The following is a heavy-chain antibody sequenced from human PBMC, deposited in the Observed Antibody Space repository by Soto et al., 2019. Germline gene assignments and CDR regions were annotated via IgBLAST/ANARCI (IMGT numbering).Heavy chain of an antibody. CDR2: IYYSGST. V-gene: IGHV4-39*01. D-gene: IGHD3-3*01. CDR3: AGKDFWSCSPNSNYYYYYMDV. Sequence: QLQLQESGPGLVKPSETLSLTCTVSGGSISSSSYYWGWIRQPPGKGLEWIGSIYYSGSTYYNPSIRRVVIFAVDTSKNQFPMKLSAVAAATAVVYYCAGKDFWSCSPNSNYYYYYMDVWGKGTTVTVSS. CDR1: GGSISSSSYY. J-gene: IGHJ6*03.